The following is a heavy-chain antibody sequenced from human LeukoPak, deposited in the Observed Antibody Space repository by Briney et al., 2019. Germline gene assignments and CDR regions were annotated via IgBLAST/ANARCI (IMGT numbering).Heavy chain of an antibody. CDR2: ISGSGSGGST. Sequence: GGSLRLSCAASGFTFSSSAMSWVRQAPGKGLEWVSSISGSGSGGSTYYADSVKGRFTISRDNSKNTLYLQMNSLRAEDTAVYYCTTVLWGSSWANRFDPWGQGTLVTVSS. D-gene: IGHD6-13*01. CDR3: TTVLWGSSWANRFDP. J-gene: IGHJ5*02. V-gene: IGHV3-23*01. CDR1: GFTFSSSA.